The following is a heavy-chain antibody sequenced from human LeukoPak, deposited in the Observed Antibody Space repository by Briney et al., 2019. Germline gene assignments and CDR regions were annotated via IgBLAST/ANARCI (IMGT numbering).Heavy chain of an antibody. D-gene: IGHD1-26*01. CDR1: GFTFSSYA. J-gene: IGHJ4*02. V-gene: IGHV3-74*01. CDR3: TRSPSLGGRYWGFDY. Sequence: PGGSLRLSCGASGFTFSSYAMSWVRQAPGKGLVWVSRLSPDGSSSIYADSVKGRFTVSRDNAKNTLYLQMNSLRAEDTAVYYCTRSPSLGGRYWGFDYWGQGALVTVSS. CDR2: LSPDGSSS.